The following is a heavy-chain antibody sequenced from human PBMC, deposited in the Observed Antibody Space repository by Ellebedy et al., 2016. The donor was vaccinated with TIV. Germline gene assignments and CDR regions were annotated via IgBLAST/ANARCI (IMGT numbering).Heavy chain of an antibody. CDR2: ISYDGSRE. CDR3: AREPGDRNGMGYFEY. CDR1: GFTLRNNV. V-gene: IGHV3-30-3*01. Sequence: GESLKISCAASGFTLRNNVMHLVRQAPGQGLEWVATISYDGSRESYDDSVKGRLTISRDNSKNTQSLEMKSLRPEDTAVYFCAREPGDRNGMGYFEYWGQGTLVTVSS. J-gene: IGHJ4*02. D-gene: IGHD3-16*01.